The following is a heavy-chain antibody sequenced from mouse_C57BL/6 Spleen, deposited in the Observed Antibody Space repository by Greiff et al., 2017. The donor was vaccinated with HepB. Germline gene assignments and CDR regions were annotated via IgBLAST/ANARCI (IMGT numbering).Heavy chain of an antibody. J-gene: IGHJ1*03. Sequence: VQLQQSGAELVKPGASVKISCKASGYTFTDYYINWVKQRPGQGLEWIGKIGPGSGSTYYNEKFKGKATLTVDKYSSKAYMQLSSLTSEDSAVYFCARSDYWYFDVWGTGTTVTVSS. CDR2: IGPGSGST. V-gene: IGHV1-77*01. CDR1: GYTFTDYY. CDR3: ARSDYWYFDV.